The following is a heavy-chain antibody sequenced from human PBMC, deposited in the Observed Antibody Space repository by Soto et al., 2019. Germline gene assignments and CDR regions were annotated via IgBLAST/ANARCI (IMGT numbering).Heavy chain of an antibody. Sequence: QVQLVESGGGVVQPGRSLTLSCVASGFIFSTYGMHWVRQAPGKGLVWVAVVWNEGSNTYYADSVKGRFTISRDNSKNTLYLQMNSLRAEDTAVYYCPRGSFGQAWGYWGKGTLVTVSS. CDR2: VWNEGSNT. V-gene: IGHV3-33*01. D-gene: IGHD3-16*01. J-gene: IGHJ4*02. CDR1: GFIFSTYG. CDR3: PRGSFGQAWGY.